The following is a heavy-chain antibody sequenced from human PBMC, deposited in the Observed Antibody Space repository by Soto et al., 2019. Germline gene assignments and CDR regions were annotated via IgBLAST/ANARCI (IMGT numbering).Heavy chain of an antibody. J-gene: IGHJ5*02. CDR2: INAGNGNT. V-gene: IGHV1-3*01. D-gene: IGHD2-2*03. Sequence: ASVKVSCKASGYTFTSYAMHWVRQAPGQRLEWMGWINAGNGNTKYSQKNQGRVTITRDTSTSTAYMEQSSLRSKNTAENNYTVSMDIVVVPAATEDPNNLFDPWCQGTLVIVSS. CDR3: TVSMDIVVVPAATEDPNNLFDP. CDR1: GYTFTSYA.